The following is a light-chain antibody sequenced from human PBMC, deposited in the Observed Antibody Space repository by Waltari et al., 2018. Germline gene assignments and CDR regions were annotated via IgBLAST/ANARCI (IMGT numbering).Light chain of an antibody. J-gene: IGLJ2*01. CDR3: SSYTSSSTLV. Sequence: QSALTQPASVSGSPGQSITISCTGTSSDVGGYNYVSWYQQHPGKAPKLMCYEVSKRPSGVSNRFAGSKSGNTASLTISGLQAEDEADYYCSSYTSSSTLVFGGGTKLTVL. V-gene: IGLV2-14*01. CDR2: EVS. CDR1: SSDVGGYNY.